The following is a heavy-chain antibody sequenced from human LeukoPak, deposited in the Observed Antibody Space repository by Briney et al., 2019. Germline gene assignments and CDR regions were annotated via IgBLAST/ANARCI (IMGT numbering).Heavy chain of an antibody. CDR2: VFYSWTT. CDR3: ARRSRLYKHETTGYHDS. V-gene: IGHV4-39*01. J-gene: IGHJ4*02. Sequence: PSETLSLTCNVSGDYITTTNYYWAWIRQPPGKGVECIASVFYSWTTYYNPSLKIRLTISMATSRKEIALKLTSVSAKDTSIYYCARRSRLYKHETTGYHDSWGQGTRVTVSS. D-gene: IGHD3-9*01. CDR1: GDYITTTNYY.